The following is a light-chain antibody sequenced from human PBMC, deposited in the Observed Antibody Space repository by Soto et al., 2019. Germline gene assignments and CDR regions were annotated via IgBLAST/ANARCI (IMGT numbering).Light chain of an antibody. Sequence: IQMTQSPSSRSASVVYRVTITCQASQNINNYLNWYQQKPGRAPKLLIYDASNLEAGVPSRFRGSGSGTDFTFTISRLQPEDIATYYCQQYENLPTFGQGTRLEIK. CDR3: QQYENLPT. CDR2: DAS. V-gene: IGKV1-33*01. CDR1: QNINNY. J-gene: IGKJ5*01.